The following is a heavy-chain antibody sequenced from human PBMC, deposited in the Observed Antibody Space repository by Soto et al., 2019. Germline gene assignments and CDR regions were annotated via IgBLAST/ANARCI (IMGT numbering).Heavy chain of an antibody. CDR3: AGDWGPYWFDC. CDR2: IYGSGNT. D-gene: IGHD7-27*01. V-gene: IGHV4-61*01. CDR1: GTSLNSGTHY. J-gene: IGHJ5*01. Sequence: TXETRSLPCTASGTSLNSGTHYWNWVRQPPGRALEWIGYIYGSGNTKYNPSLKSRVTISQDTSKNQVSLKMNSVTATDTAMYSGAGDWGPYWFDCWRQGILATVSS.